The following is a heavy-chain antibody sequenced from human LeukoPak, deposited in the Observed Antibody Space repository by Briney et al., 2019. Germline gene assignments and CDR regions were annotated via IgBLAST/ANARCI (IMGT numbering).Heavy chain of an antibody. D-gene: IGHD6-6*01. J-gene: IGHJ5*02. CDR3: ARVMAARREDLNWFDP. CDR2: VYYSGNT. CDR1: GGSISSSGSY. V-gene: IGHV4-39*07. Sequence: PSETLSLTCTVSGGSISSSGSYWGWIRQPPGKGLEWIGSVYYSGNTYNPSLKSRVTISVDTSKNQFSLNLTSVNAADTAIYYCARVMAARREDLNWFDPWGQGTLVTVSS.